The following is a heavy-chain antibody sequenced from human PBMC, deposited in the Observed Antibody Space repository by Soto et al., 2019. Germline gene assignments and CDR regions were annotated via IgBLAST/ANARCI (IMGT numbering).Heavy chain of an antibody. V-gene: IGHV4-59*08. CDR2: IYYSGRT. J-gene: IGHJ4*02. CDR3: AXHXDCXGXTCYSGXFAS. D-gene: IGHD2-15*01. CDR1: GGSINNYY. Sequence: SETLSLTCTVSGGSINNYYWSWIRQPPGKGLEWIGYIYYSGRTSYNPSLKSRVTISVDTSKNQFSLKLSSVTAADTAVYYCAXHXDCXGXTCYSGXFASRAQGTLVTVXS.